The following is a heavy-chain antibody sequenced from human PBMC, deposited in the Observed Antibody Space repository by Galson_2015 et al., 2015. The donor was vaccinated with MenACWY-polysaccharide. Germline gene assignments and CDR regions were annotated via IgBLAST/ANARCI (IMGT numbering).Heavy chain of an antibody. CDR3: THRRGVGGNPLDY. CDR2: IYWDDNK. D-gene: IGHD2-8*01. Sequence: PALVKPTQTLTLTCTFSGFSLSSSGVGVGWIRQPPGKALEWLAVIYWDDNKGYSPSLKSRLTTTKDTSKNHVVLTMTNLDPVDTAIYYCTHRRGVGGNPLDYWGQGTLVTVSS. CDR1: GFSLSSSGVG. V-gene: IGHV2-5*02. J-gene: IGHJ4*02.